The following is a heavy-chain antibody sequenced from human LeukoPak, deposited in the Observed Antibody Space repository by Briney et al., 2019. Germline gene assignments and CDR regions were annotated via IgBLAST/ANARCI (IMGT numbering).Heavy chain of an antibody. CDR1: GHTFTSNF. J-gene: IGHJ4*02. CDR2: LNPSDGDT. Sequence: ASVKVSCKASGHTFTSNFVHWVRQAPGQGLEWMAVLNPSDGDTTYAQKFQGRITMTRDTSTGTVYTELSSLRSEDTAVYYCAGETDAFDYWGQGTLVTVSS. V-gene: IGHV1-46*03. CDR3: AGETDAFDY.